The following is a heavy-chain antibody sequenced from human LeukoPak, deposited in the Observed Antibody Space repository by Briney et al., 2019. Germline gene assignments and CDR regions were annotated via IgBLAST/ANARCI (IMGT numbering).Heavy chain of an antibody. V-gene: IGHV5-51*01. J-gene: IGHJ3*02. CDR3: ARHLGESALDAFDI. Sequence: GEALKMPRKGSGVSFTGYWIGWVRQMPGKGLEWMGILYPGYSDTRYSPSFQGQVTISADKSISTAYLHWSSLKASDTAMYYCARHLGESALDAFDIWGQGTMVTVSS. CDR2: LYPGYSDT. CDR1: GVSFTGYW. D-gene: IGHD3-16*01.